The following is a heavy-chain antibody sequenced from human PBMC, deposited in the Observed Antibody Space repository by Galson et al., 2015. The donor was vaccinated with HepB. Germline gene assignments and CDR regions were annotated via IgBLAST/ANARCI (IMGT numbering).Heavy chain of an antibody. D-gene: IGHD2-8*01. J-gene: IGHJ4*02. CDR2: VSGRVGDTSYGDSMKGT. Sequence: SLRLSCAASGFTFGGYAMPWVRQTPGKGLEWVSTVSGRVGDTSYGDSMKGTYYADSVKGRFTIARDNSKNTVYLQMNSLRAEDTAVYYCAKLRPYCTTISCYQKPYFDYWGQGTLVAVSS. CDR3: AKLRPYCTTISCYQKPYFDY. CDR1: GFTFGGYA. V-gene: IGHV3-23*01.